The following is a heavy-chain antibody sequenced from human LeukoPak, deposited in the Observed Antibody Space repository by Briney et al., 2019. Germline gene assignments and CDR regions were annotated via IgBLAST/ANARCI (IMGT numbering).Heavy chain of an antibody. Sequence: GGSLRLSCAASGFTVSSNYTSWVRQAPGKGLEWVSVIYSGGSTYYADSVKGRFTISRDNSKNTLYLQMNGLRAEDTAVYYCARDRGGGYYDSTSDYWGQGTLVTVSS. CDR2: IYSGGST. V-gene: IGHV3-66*02. CDR3: ARDRGGGYYDSTSDY. J-gene: IGHJ4*02. D-gene: IGHD3-22*01. CDR1: GFTVSSNY.